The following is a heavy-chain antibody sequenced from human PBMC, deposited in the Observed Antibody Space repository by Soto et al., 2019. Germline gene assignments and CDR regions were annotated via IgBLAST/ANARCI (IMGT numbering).Heavy chain of an antibody. D-gene: IGHD3-3*01. CDR2: LSPATGKTKT. CDR3: ARGGTAHYDVWSDARGDWIAS. V-gene: IGHV1-8*01. Sequence: QVQLLQSGAEVKRPGASVKVSCRASGYTFTNYDVSWVRQAAGQGLEWMGWLSPATGKTKTTYLPQFRDRVRMTWDTSVATASLEVLVLTSDDTAVYYCARGGTAHYDVWSDARGDWIASWGQGTLVTVSS. CDR1: GYTFTNYD. J-gene: IGHJ5*01.